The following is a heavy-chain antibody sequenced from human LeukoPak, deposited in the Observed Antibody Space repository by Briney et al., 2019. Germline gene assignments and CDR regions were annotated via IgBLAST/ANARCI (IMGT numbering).Heavy chain of an antibody. Sequence: SEILSLTCSVSGSSMNSYYWSWIRQPPGKGLEWIGYIYYSGITNYNPSLKSRVIISIDTSKNQFSLNLSSVTAADTAVYYCARRRAVASFDSWGQGTLVTVSS. J-gene: IGHJ4*02. CDR2: IYYSGIT. CDR3: ARRRAVASFDS. V-gene: IGHV4-59*08. CDR1: GSSMNSYY. D-gene: IGHD6-19*01.